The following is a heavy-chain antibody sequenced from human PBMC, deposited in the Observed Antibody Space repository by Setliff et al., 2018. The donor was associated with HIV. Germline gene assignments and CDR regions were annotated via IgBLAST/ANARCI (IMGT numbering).Heavy chain of an antibody. CDR1: GDTFSNYV. CDR2: IVLMSGTA. CDR3: ARDLDPFFAMEI. J-gene: IGHJ6*02. Sequence: ASVKVSCKASGDTFSNYVLSWVRQAPGQGLEWMGGIVLMSGTADYAQKFHGRVTITADKSTSTAYMELSSLRSEDTAVYYCARDLDPFFAMEIWGQGTTVTVSS. V-gene: IGHV1-69*06.